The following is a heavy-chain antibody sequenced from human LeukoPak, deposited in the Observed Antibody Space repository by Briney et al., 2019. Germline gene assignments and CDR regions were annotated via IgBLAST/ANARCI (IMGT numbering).Heavy chain of an antibody. CDR2: ISYDGSNK. CDR1: GFTFSSSG. V-gene: IGHV3-30*03. D-gene: IGHD4-11*01. J-gene: IGHJ4*02. CDR3: ATHTVTQFDY. Sequence: PGGSLRLSCAASGFTFSSSGMHWVRQAPGKGLEWVAVISYDGSNKYYADSVKGRFTISRDNSKNTLYLQMNSLRAEDTAVYYCATHTVTQFDYWGQGTLVTVSS.